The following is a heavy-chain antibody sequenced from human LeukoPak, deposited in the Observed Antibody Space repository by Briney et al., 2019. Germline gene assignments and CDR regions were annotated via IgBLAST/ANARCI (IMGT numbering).Heavy chain of an antibody. Sequence: PSETLSLTCAVYGGSFSGYYWSWIRQPPGKGLEWIGYIYYSGSTNYNPSLKSRVTISVDTSKNQFSLKLSSVTAADTAVYYCARNHYYDSSGYYGGFDYWGQGTLVTVSS. CDR1: GGSFSGYY. CDR3: ARNHYYDSSGYYGGFDY. D-gene: IGHD3-22*01. J-gene: IGHJ4*02. V-gene: IGHV4-59*01. CDR2: IYYSGST.